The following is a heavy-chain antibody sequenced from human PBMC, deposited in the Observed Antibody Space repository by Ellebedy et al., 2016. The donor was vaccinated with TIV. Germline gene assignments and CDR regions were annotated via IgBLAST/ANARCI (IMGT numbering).Heavy chain of an antibody. CDR2: IYSAADGGAT. CDR3: ATRSRGPPYYFDY. Sequence: PGGSLRLSCAASAFTVSSHYMNWVRQAPGKGLEWASAIYSAADGGATHYADSVKGRFTIPRYNAKNSLYLQLNSLRAEDTAVYYCATRSRGPPYYFDYWGEGTLVTVSS. CDR1: AFTVSSHY. V-gene: IGHV3-66*01. D-gene: IGHD3-10*01. J-gene: IGHJ4*02.